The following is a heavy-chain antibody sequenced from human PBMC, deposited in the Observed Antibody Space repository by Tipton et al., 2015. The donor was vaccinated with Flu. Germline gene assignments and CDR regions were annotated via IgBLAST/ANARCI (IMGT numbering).Heavy chain of an antibody. CDR1: GGSISSGGAY. D-gene: IGHD3-16*01. CDR3: VREQGVGDGLTYVYYGMDV. CDR2: IYYSGST. J-gene: IGHJ6*02. V-gene: IGHV4-31*03. Sequence: TLSLTCNVSGGSISSGGAYWSWIRQHPGKGLEWIGGIYYSGSTYKNPSLTSRVCISVDTSKNQFSLNLKSVTAADTAVSYCVREQGVGDGLTYVYYGMDVWVQGTTVTVSS.